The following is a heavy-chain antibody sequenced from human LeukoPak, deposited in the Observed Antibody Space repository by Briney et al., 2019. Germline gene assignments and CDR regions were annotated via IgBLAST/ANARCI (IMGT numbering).Heavy chain of an antibody. Sequence: AAPVKVSCKASGYTFTGYYMHWVQQAAGQGLEWMGWINPNSGGTNYAQKFQGRVTMTRDTSISTAYMELSRLRSDDTAVYYCARLVGGSAYYFDYWGQGTLVTVSS. CDR2: INPNSGGT. D-gene: IGHD2-15*01. CDR1: GYTFTGYY. J-gene: IGHJ4*02. V-gene: IGHV1-2*02. CDR3: ARLVGGSAYYFDY.